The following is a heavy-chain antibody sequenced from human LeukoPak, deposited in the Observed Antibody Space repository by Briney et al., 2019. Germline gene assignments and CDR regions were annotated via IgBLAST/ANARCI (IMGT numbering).Heavy chain of an antibody. Sequence: GGSLRLSCAASGFTFSNYWMHWVRRAPGKGLVWVSRINSDGINTSYADSVKGRFTISRDNAKNTLNLQMNSLRAEDTAVYYCARDLGQYYDTSDNWFDPWGQGTLVTVYS. CDR2: INSDGINT. CDR3: ARDLGQYYDTSDNWFDP. CDR1: GFTFSNYW. V-gene: IGHV3-74*01. D-gene: IGHD3-22*01. J-gene: IGHJ5*02.